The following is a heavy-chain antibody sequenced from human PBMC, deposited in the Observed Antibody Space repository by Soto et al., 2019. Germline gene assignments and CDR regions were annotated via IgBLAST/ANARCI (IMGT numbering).Heavy chain of an antibody. D-gene: IGHD6-6*01. CDR2: ISAYNGNT. V-gene: IGHV1-18*04. CDR1: GYTFTSYG. J-gene: IGHJ5*02. CDR3: AREVSSSSYLWFDP. Sequence: ASVKVSCKASGYTFTSYGISWVRQAPGQGLEWMGWISAYNGNTNYAQKLQGRVTMTTDTSTSTAYMELRSLRSDDTAVYYCAREVSSSSYLWFDPWGQGTMVTVSS.